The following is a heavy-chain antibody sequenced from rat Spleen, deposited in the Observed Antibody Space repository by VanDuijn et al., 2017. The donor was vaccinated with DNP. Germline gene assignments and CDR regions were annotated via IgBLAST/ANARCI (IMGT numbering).Heavy chain of an antibody. Sequence: EVQLVESGGGLVQPGRSMKLSCAASGFTFSNYDMAWVRQAPKKGLEWVATISYDGSSTYYRDSVKGRFTISRDNAKTTLYLQRDSLRSEDTATYYCTRRNNPYWYFDFWGPGTMVTVSS. CDR3: TRRNNPYWYFDF. J-gene: IGHJ1*01. D-gene: IGHD1-10*01. CDR1: GFTFSNYD. CDR2: ISYDGSST. V-gene: IGHV5-7*01.